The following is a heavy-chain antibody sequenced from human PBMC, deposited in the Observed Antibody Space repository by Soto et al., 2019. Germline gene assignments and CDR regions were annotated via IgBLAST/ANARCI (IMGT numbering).Heavy chain of an antibody. J-gene: IGHJ3*02. Sequence: GGSLRLSCAASGFTFSSYAMSWVRQAPGKGLEWVSAISGSGGSTYYADSLKGRFTISRDNPKNTLYLQMNSLRAEDTAVYYCANGITMIQLDAFDIWGQGTMVPVSS. CDR2: ISGSGGST. CDR3: ANGITMIQLDAFDI. D-gene: IGHD3-22*01. V-gene: IGHV3-23*01. CDR1: GFTFSSYA.